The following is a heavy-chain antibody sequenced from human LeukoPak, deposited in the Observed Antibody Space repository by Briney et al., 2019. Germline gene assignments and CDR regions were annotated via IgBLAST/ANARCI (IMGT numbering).Heavy chain of an antibody. CDR2: IRSKAYGGTT. J-gene: IGHJ4*02. V-gene: IGHV3-49*04. CDR1: GFTFEDYA. Sequence: GGSLRLSCTTSGFTFEDYAVSWVGQAAGKGLEWVDVIRSKAYGGTTNFAPSVKDRFSILRDDSKSIAYLQMNSLRTEDTAMYYCTRAFEPNTGWYIHFYWGQGTLVTVSS. CDR3: TRAFEPNTGWYIHFY. D-gene: IGHD6-19*01.